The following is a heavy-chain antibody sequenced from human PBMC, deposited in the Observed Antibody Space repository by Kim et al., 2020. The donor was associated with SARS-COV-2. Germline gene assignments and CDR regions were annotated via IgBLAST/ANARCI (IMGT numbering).Heavy chain of an antibody. CDR2: INSDGSST. D-gene: IGHD1-26*01. Sequence: GGSLRLSCAASGFTFSSYWMHWVRQAPGKGLVWVSRINSDGSSTTYADSVKGRFTISRDNAKNTLFLQMSSLRAEDTAVYYFARVGLTSGSYFSFDYWGHGTLVTVSS. V-gene: IGHV3-74*01. CDR3: ARVGLTSGSYFSFDY. CDR1: GFTFSSYW. J-gene: IGHJ4*01.